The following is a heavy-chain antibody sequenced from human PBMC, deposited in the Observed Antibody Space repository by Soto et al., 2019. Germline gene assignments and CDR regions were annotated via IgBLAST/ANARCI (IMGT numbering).Heavy chain of an antibody. V-gene: IGHV3-11*05. CDR3: ARDHYGPGWFDP. D-gene: IGHD3-10*01. Sequence: QVQLVESGGGLVQPGGSLRLSCAASGFTFSDYYMSWIRQAPGKGLEWVSYISRSRSYTNYADSVKGRFTISRDNAKNSLYLQMNSLRAEATAVYYCARDHYGPGWFDPWGQGTLVTVSS. J-gene: IGHJ5*02. CDR2: ISRSRSYT. CDR1: GFTFSDYY.